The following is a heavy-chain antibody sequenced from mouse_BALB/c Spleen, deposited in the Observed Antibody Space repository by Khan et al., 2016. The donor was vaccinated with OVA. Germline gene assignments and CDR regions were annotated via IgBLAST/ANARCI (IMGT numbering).Heavy chain of an antibody. V-gene: IGHV3-2*02. CDR3: ARTARIKY. D-gene: IGHD1-2*01. Sequence: VQLKQSVPCLVKPSQSLSLTCTFTGYSITSGYGWNWIRQFPGNKLEWMGYISYSGSTNYNPSLKSRISITRDTSKNQFFLQLNSVTTEDTATYYCARTARIKYWGQGTTLTVSS. CDR2: ISYSGST. J-gene: IGHJ2*01. CDR1: GYSITSGYG.